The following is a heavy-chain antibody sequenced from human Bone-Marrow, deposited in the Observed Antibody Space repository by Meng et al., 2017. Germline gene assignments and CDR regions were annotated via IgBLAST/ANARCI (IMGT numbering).Heavy chain of an antibody. V-gene: IGHV3-21*01. J-gene: IGHJ4*02. CDR1: GFPFSSYS. CDR3: ARSELGYCSGGSCYGIDY. Sequence: ESLILYCAASGFPFSSYSMNWVRQAPGKWLEWVSSISSSSSYIYYADSVKGRFTISRDNAKNSLYLQMNSLRAEDTAVYYCARSELGYCSGGSCYGIDYWGQGTLVTVSS. CDR2: ISSSSSYI. D-gene: IGHD2-15*01.